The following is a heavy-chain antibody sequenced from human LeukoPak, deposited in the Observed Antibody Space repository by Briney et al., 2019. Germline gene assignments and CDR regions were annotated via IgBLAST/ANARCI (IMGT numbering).Heavy chain of an antibody. D-gene: IGHD3-22*01. V-gene: IGHV4-61*02. J-gene: IGHJ4*02. CDR2: ICTSGST. Sequence: PSETLSLTCTVSGGSISSGSYYWSWIRQPAGKGLEWIGRICTSGSTNYNPSLKSRVTISVDTSKNQFSLKLSSVTAADTAVYYCARGPYDSSGYFDYWGQGTLITVSS. CDR3: ARGPYDSSGYFDY. CDR1: GGSISSGSYY.